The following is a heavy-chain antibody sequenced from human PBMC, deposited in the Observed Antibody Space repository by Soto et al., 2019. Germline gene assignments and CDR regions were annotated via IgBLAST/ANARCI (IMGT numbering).Heavy chain of an antibody. CDR1: GFTFSNNA. V-gene: IGHV3-30*01. Sequence: GGSLRLSCVGSGFTFSNNAMHWVRQAPGKGLEWVAFISYDSGEIFYADSVKGRFTISRDNPENTLFLHMNSPRADDTAVYYCAIARVADSSLDHWGQGILVTVSS. CDR3: AIARVADSSLDH. J-gene: IGHJ4*01. CDR2: ISYDSGEI. D-gene: IGHD3-3*01.